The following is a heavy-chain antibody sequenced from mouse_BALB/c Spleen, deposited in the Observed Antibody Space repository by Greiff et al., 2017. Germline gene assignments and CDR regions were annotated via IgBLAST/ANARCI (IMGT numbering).Heavy chain of an antibody. J-gene: IGHJ4*01. CDR2: IYPGDGDT. CDR1: GYAFSSYW. CDR3: AREGTTVVVPYAMDY. Sequence: QVQLQQSGAELVRPGSSVKISCKASGYAFSSYWMNWVKQRPGQGLEWIGQIYPGDGDTNYNGKFKGKATLTADKSSSTAYMQLSSLTSEDSAVYFCAREGTTVVVPYAMDYWGQGTSVTVSS. D-gene: IGHD1-1*01. V-gene: IGHV1-80*01.